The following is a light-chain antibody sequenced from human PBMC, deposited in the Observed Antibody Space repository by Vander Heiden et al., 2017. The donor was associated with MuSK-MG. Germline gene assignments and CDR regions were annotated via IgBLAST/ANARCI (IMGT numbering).Light chain of an antibody. Sequence: SVVLTQPPSVSVAPGQTATITCEGNNIGGKSVHWYQQKPGQAPGLVVHDDKLRPSGIPERVSGSHSGNTATLTISGVEAGDEADYSCQVWDSEDDRDHVVFGGGTKLTVL. CDR1: NIGGKS. J-gene: IGLJ2*01. CDR3: QVWDSEDDRDHVV. V-gene: IGLV3-21*02. CDR2: DDK.